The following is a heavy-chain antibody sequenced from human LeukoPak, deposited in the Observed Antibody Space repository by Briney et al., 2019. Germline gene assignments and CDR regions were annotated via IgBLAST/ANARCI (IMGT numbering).Heavy chain of an antibody. D-gene: IGHD3-3*01. J-gene: IGHJ4*02. CDR1: GFSFSNYS. V-gene: IGHV3-21*01. Sequence: PGESLRLSCVGSGFSFSNYSLNWVRQTPGKGLEWVSSISKGSGYIYQTDSVKGRFTISRDNAKNSLYLQMNSLRAEDTAVYYCARVWSGYFKYYFDYWGQGTLVTVSS. CDR2: ISKGSGYI. CDR3: ARVWSGYFKYYFDY.